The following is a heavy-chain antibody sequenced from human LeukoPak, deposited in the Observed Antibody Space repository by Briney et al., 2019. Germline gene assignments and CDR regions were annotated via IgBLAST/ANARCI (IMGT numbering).Heavy chain of an antibody. D-gene: IGHD3-22*01. CDR3: ARHSEHYYDKKPDYYYGMDV. Sequence: GESLKVSCKGSGYSFTSYWIGWVRQMPGKGLEWMGIIYPGDSDTRYSPSFQGQVTISADKSISTAYLQWSSLKASDTAMYYCARHSEHYYDKKPDYYYGMDVWGQGTTVTVSS. CDR1: GYSFTSYW. V-gene: IGHV5-51*01. CDR2: IYPGDSDT. J-gene: IGHJ6*02.